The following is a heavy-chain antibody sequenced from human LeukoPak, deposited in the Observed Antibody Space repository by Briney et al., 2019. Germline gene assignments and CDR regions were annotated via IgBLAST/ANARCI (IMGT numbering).Heavy chain of an antibody. CDR1: GYTFTNYD. CDR3: AREGYTAMAEVLDY. D-gene: IGHD5-18*01. Sequence: ASVKVSCKASGYTFTNYDIHWVRQATGQGLEWMGWINPYSANTGYAQNFQGRITITRNTSIRTAYMDLSSLRSEDTAVYYCAREGYTAMAEVLDYWGQGTLVTVSS. V-gene: IGHV1-8*03. J-gene: IGHJ4*02. CDR2: INPYSANT.